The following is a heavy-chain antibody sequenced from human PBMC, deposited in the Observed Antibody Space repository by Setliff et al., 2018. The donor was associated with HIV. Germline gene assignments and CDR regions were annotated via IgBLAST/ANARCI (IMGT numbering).Heavy chain of an antibody. V-gene: IGHV4-38-2*02. J-gene: IGHJ6*01. CDR3: ARDNSYYYGSGSHYWYGMDV. CDR1: GYSMSSGYY. D-gene: IGHD3-10*01. Sequence: PSETLSLTCGVSGYSMSSGYYWGWIRQPPGKGLEWIGRLHLSGDTNYNPSLKSRVTMSIDTSKNQFSLKLSSVTAADTAVYYCARDNSYYYGSGSHYWYGMDVWGQGTTVTVSS. CDR2: LHLSGDT.